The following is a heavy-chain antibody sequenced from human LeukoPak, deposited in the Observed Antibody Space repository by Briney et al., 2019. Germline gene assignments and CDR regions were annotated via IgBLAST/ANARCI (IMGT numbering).Heavy chain of an antibody. J-gene: IGHJ4*02. CDR3: ARTFVSGDGYKVGYFDY. CDR1: GFPFSNSY. V-gene: IGHV3-53*01. CDR2: IYPSGNI. D-gene: IGHD5-24*01. Sequence: GGSLRLSCAASGFPFSNSYMSWVRQAPGKGLEWVSLIYPSGNIYYADSVKGRFTISRDNSKNTLFLQMNSLRAEDTAIYYCARTFVSGDGYKVGYFDYWGQGTLVTVSS.